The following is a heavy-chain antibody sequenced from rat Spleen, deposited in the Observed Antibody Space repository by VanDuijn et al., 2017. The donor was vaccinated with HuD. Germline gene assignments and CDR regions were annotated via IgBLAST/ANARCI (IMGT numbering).Heavy chain of an antibody. J-gene: IGHJ2*01. D-gene: IGHD4-3*01. CDR3: AVAGYVY. CDR2: ISTGVGNT. Sequence: EVQLVESGGGLVQPGRSLKLSCAASGFTFSNYGMAWVRQTPTKGLEWVASISTGVGNTYYRDSVKGRFTISRDNAENTVYLQMNSLRSEDKATYYCAVAGYVYWCQGVMVTVSS. V-gene: IGHV5S13*01. CDR1: GFTFSNYG.